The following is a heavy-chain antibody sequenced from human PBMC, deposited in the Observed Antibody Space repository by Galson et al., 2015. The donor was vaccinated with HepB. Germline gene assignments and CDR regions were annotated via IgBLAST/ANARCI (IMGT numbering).Heavy chain of an antibody. J-gene: IGHJ4*02. V-gene: IGHV3-23*01. Sequence: SLRLSCAASGITFSNYAMSWVRQAPGKGLEWVPSITGSGDSTYYADSVQGRFAISRDNSKNTLNLQMTSLRAEDTAVYYCAKSRSYNWNDPFDSWGQGTLVTVSS. CDR1: GITFSNYA. D-gene: IGHD1-20*01. CDR3: AKSRSYNWNDPFDS. CDR2: ITGSGDST.